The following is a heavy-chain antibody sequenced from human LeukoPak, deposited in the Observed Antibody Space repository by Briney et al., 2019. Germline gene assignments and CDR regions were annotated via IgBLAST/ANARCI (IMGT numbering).Heavy chain of an antibody. D-gene: IGHD3-16*01. J-gene: IGHJ6*02. CDR3: ARDLETDGDYYYGMDV. Sequence: GGSLRLSCAASGFTFSSYAMSWVRQAPGKGLEWVSAISGSGGSTYYADSVKGRFTISRDNAKNSLYLQMNSLRAEDTAVYYCARDLETDGDYYYGMDVWGQGTTVTVSS. V-gene: IGHV3-23*01. CDR1: GFTFSSYA. CDR2: ISGSGGST.